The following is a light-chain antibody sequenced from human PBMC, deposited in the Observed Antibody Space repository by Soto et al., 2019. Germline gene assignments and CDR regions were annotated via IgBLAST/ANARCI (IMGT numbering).Light chain of an antibody. J-gene: IGLJ2*01. CDR3: QSYDSRLSVV. CDR1: SSNIGAGFD. CDR2: RDT. Sequence: QLVLTQPPSVSGAPGQRVTISCTGSSSNIGAGFDVQWYQQLPGTAPKLLLYRDTNRPSGVPDRFAGSKSGTSASLAITGLQAEDEADYYCQSYDSRLSVVFGGGTKLTVL. V-gene: IGLV1-40*01.